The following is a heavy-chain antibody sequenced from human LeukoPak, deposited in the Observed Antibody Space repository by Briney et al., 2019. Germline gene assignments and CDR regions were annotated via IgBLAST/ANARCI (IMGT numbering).Heavy chain of an antibody. CDR3: AWSGSYYVWYFDL. CDR1: GFTFSSYW. Sequence: GGSLRLSCAASGFTFSSYWMHWVRQAPGKGLVWVSRINSDGSSTSYADSVKGRFTISRDNAKNTLYLQMNSLRAEDTAVYYCAWSGSYYVWYFDLWGRGTLVTVSS. V-gene: IGHV3-74*01. D-gene: IGHD1-26*01. CDR2: INSDGSST. J-gene: IGHJ2*01.